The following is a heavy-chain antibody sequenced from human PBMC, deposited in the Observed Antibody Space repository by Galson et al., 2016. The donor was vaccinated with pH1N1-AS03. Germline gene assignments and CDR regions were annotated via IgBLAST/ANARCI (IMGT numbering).Heavy chain of an antibody. CDR1: GGSISSGSYY. V-gene: IGHV4-61*02. J-gene: IGHJ4*02. Sequence: TLSLTCTVSGGSISSGSYYWSWIRQPAGKGLEWIGRIYTSGSTNYNPSLKSRVTISVDTSKNQFSLKLSSVTAADTAVYYCARASPLPSYYFDDWGQGTLVTVSS. CDR3: ARASPLPSYYFDD. CDR2: IYTSGST.